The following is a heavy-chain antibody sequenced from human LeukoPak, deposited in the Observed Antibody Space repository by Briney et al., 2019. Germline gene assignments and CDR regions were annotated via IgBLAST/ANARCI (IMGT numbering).Heavy chain of an antibody. J-gene: IGHJ4*02. CDR2: ISSYNGNT. V-gene: IGHV1-18*01. CDR3: ARGDYGDY. CDR1: GYTFTTYG. Sequence: ASVEASCKASGYTFTTYGISWVRQAPGQGLEWMGWISSYNGNTNYAQKLQDRVTMTTDTSTSTAYMELRSLISDDTAVYYCARGDYGDYWGQGTLVTVSS.